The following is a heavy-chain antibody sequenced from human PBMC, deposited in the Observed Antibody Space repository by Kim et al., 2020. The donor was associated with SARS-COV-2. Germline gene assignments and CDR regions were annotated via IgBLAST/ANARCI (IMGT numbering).Heavy chain of an antibody. V-gene: IGHV5-51*01. Sequence: GESLKISCRGSGYNFTRNWLGWVRQTPGKGLEWMGIIYPGDSDITYDPSFQGQVTISADKSISTAYLQWTSLQASDTATYYCARQSRSSDYLDYGGQGTLVTVSS. CDR1: GYNFTRNW. D-gene: IGHD6-6*01. CDR3: ARQSRSSDYLDY. J-gene: IGHJ4*02. CDR2: IYPGDSDI.